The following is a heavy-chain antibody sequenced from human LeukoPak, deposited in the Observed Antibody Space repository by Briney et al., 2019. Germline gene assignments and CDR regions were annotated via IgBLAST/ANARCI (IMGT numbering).Heavy chain of an antibody. CDR1: GGTFSSYA. CDR3: ARDPDLYCSSTSCLYGMDV. D-gene: IGHD2-2*01. J-gene: IGHJ6*02. CDR2: TIPIFGTA. V-gene: IGHV1-69*13. Sequence: ASVKVYCKASGGTFSSYAISWVRQAPGQGLEWMGGTIPIFGTANYAQKFQGRVTITADESTSTAYMELSSLRSEDTAVYYCARDPDLYCSSTSCLYGMDVWGQGTTVTVSS.